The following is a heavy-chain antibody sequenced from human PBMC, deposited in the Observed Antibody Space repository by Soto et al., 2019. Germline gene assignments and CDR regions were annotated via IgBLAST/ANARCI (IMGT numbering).Heavy chain of an antibody. J-gene: IGHJ5*02. CDR1: GGTFSSYA. CDR3: ARSLVELEPLWFDP. Sequence: SVKVSCKASGGTFSSYAISWVRQAPGQGLEWMGGIIPIFGTANYAQKFQGRVTITADESTSTAYMELSSLRSEDTAVYYCARSLVELEPLWFDPWGQGTLVTVPQ. CDR2: IIPIFGTA. V-gene: IGHV1-69*13. D-gene: IGHD1-1*01.